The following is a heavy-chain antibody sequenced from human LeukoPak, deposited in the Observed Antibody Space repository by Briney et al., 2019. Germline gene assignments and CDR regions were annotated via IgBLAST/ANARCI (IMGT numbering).Heavy chain of an antibody. V-gene: IGHV4-38-2*02. CDR3: ARGSRGYSYVYLDY. CDR2: INHSGST. D-gene: IGHD5-18*01. Sequence: SETLSLTCTVSGYSISSGYYWGWIRQPPGKGLEWIGEINHSGSTNYNPSLKSRVTISVDTSKNQFSLKLSSVTAADTAVHYCARGSRGYSYVYLDYWGQGTLVTVSS. J-gene: IGHJ4*02. CDR1: GYSISSGYY.